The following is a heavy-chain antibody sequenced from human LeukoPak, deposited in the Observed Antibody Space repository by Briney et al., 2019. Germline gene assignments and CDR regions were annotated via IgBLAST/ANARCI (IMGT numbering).Heavy chain of an antibody. Sequence: PSETLSLTCAVYGGSFSGYYWSWIRQPPGKGLEWIGEINHSGSTNYNPSLKSRVTISVDTSKNQFSLKLSSVTAADTAVYYCARGGHNCSSTSCYWRGSYYYGMDVWGQGTTVTVSS. D-gene: IGHD2-2*01. V-gene: IGHV4-34*01. CDR3: ARGGHNCSSTSCYWRGSYYYGMDV. CDR1: GGSFSGYY. J-gene: IGHJ6*02. CDR2: INHSGST.